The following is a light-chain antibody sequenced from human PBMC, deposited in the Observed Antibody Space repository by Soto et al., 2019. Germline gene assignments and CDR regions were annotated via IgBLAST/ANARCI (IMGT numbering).Light chain of an antibody. J-gene: IGKJ4*01. CDR1: QSVSSN. CDR3: QQYNNWPIT. Sequence: ETVMTQSPATLSASPGESATLSCGASQSVSSNLVWYQQKPGQAPRLLIYGASTRATGVAAIFSGTWSGTELTLNISSLHSEDFAVYYCQQYNNWPITFGGGTKVEIK. V-gene: IGKV3-15*01. CDR2: GAS.